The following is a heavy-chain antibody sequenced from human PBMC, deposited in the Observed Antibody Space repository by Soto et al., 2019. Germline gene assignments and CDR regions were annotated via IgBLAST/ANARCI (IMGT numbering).Heavy chain of an antibody. D-gene: IGHD2-2*01. CDR1: GFTFSSYG. CDR3: ARDQNFGFCCIPSCPMDV. V-gene: IGHV3-33*01. CDR2: IWYDGSNK. Sequence: GGSLRLSCAASGFTFSSYGMHWVRQAPGKGLEWVAVIWYDGSNKYDADSVKGRFTNSRDNSKKTLYLQMNSLRAEDTAVYYWARDQNFGFCCIPSCPMDVWGKGTTVTVSS. J-gene: IGHJ6*03.